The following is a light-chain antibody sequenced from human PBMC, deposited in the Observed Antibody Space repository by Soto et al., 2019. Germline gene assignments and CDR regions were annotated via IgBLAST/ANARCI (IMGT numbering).Light chain of an antibody. Sequence: DIQMTQSSPSLSASVGDRVTISCRASQDITSYLNWYQQKRGEAPKLLIYAASSLQSGVPSRFSGSGSGTDFTLTISSLEPEGFATYYCQQYDSSPYTFGQGTKLEIK. V-gene: IGKV1-39*01. J-gene: IGKJ2*01. CDR2: AAS. CDR3: QQYDSSPYT. CDR1: QDITSY.